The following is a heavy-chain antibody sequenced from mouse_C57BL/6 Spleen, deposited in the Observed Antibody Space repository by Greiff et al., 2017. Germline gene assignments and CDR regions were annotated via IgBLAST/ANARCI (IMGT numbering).Heavy chain of an antibody. CDR1: GFTFSDYG. J-gene: IGHJ1*03. CDR3: ARDYYYGSSYWYFDV. D-gene: IGHD1-1*01. CDR2: ISSGSSTI. Sequence: DVMLVESGGGLVKPGGSLKLSCAASGFTFSDYGMHWVRQAPEKGLEWVAYISSGSSTIYYADTVKGRFTISRDNAKNTLFLQMTSLRSEDTAMYYCARDYYYGSSYWYFDVWGTGTTVTVSS. V-gene: IGHV5-17*01.